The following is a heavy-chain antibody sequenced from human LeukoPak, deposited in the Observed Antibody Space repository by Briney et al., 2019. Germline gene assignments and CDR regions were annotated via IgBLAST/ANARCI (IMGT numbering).Heavy chain of an antibody. V-gene: IGHV3-48*02. CDR2: IGSSGTI. D-gene: IGHD4-23*01. CDR1: GFTFGTYS. J-gene: IGHJ4*02. Sequence: GGSLRLSCVGSGFTFGTYSMNWVRQAPGKGLEWVSYIGSSGTIYYADSVKGSFTISRDNAKSSLFLQMNSLRDEDTAVYYCARGDFGGNLGRNWGQGTLVTVSS. CDR3: ARGDFGGNLGRN.